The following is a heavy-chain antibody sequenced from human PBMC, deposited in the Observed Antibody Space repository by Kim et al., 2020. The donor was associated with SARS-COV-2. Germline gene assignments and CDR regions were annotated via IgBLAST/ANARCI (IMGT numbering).Heavy chain of an antibody. CDR2: INYSGNT. J-gene: IGHJ4*02. CDR3: ARLVSENSAVEY. Sequence: SETLSLTCTVSGDSISRSSNYWGWIRQPPGKGLEWIGSINYSGNTYYNPSLKSRVTISVDTSKNQFSLKMRSVTAADTVVYYCARLVSENSAVEYWGQGT. V-gene: IGHV4-39*01. CDR1: GDSISRSSNY.